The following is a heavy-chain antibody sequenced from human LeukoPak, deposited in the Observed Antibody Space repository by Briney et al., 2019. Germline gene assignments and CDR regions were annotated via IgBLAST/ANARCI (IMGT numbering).Heavy chain of an antibody. D-gene: IGHD1-26*01. J-gene: IGHJ5*01. CDR2: IRQDGGEK. V-gene: IGHV3-7*01. CDR3: VRHTGGGGSSPDS. Sequence: PGGSLRLSCAASGVTFSSYWMTSVRQAPGKGLEWGANIRQDGGEKYSVESVKGRFTISIDNAKNSLYLQLDSLRVEYTAVYSCVRHTGGGGSSPDSWGQGTLVTASS. CDR1: GVTFSSYW.